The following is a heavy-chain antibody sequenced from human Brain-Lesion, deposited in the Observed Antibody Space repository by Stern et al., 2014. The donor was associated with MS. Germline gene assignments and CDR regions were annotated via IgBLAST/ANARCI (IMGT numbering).Heavy chain of an antibody. D-gene: IGHD3-10*01. J-gene: IGHJ6*02. CDR2: IYQSGSA. V-gene: IGHV4-4*02. CDR3: ARDPRRGGLSGYYHGMDV. CDR1: GASISNTQW. Sequence: VQLVESGPGLVKPSGTLSLTCAVSGASISNTQWWTWVRQSPGKGLEWIGEIYQSGSANYNPSLRSRVTISVDRSKNSFSLKLNSVTSADTAVYYCARDPRRGGLSGYYHGMDVWGQWTTVTVSS.